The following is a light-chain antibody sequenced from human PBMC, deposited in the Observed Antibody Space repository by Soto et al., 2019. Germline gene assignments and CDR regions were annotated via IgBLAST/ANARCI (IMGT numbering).Light chain of an antibody. Sequence: DIQMTQSPSTLSASVGDRVTITCRASQSINSWLAWYQQKPGKAPKLLIYKASSLESGVPSRFSGSGSGTDFTLAISSLQPDDFATYYCQQYNGYSSVTFGGGTKVDIX. CDR2: KAS. V-gene: IGKV1-5*03. J-gene: IGKJ4*01. CDR1: QSINSW. CDR3: QQYNGYSSVT.